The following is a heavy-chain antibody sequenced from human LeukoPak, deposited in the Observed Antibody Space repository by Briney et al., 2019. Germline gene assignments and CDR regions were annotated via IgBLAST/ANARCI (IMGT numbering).Heavy chain of an antibody. CDR1: GGTFGSYA. Sequence: ASVKVSCKASGGTFGSYAISWVRQAPGQGLEWMGRIIPILGIANYAQKFQGRVTITADKSTSTAYMELSSLRSEDTAVYYCASYSDCSGGSCYFRPSYGMDVWGQGTTVTVSS. CDR3: ASYSDCSGGSCYFRPSYGMDV. CDR2: IIPILGIA. V-gene: IGHV1-69*04. D-gene: IGHD2-15*01. J-gene: IGHJ6*02.